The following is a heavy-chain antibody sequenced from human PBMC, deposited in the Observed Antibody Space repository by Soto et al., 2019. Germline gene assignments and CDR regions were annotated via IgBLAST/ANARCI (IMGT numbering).Heavy chain of an antibody. CDR1: GFTFSSYA. V-gene: IGHV3-23*01. D-gene: IGHD2-8*01. Sequence: HPGGSLRLSCAASGFTFSSYAMSWVRQAPGKGLEWVSAISGSGGSTYYADSVKGRFTISRDNSKNTLYLQMNSLRAEDTAVYYCAKERYIVLMVYEISWFDPWGQGTLVTVSS. J-gene: IGHJ5*02. CDR2: ISGSGGST. CDR3: AKERYIVLMVYEISWFDP.